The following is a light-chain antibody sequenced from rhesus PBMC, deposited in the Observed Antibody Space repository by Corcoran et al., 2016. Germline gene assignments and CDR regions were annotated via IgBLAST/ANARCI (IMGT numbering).Light chain of an antibody. V-gene: IGKV1-22*01. CDR2: KAS. J-gene: IGKJ2*01. CDR1: QSIGTW. Sequence: DIQMTQSPSSLSASVGDTVTITCRASQSIGTWLGWYQQKAGKAPELLIHKASILQSGVPSRFSGIGSETDLTLTISSLQSEDFATYYCKQYSSSPYSFGQGTKVEIK. CDR3: KQYSSSPYS.